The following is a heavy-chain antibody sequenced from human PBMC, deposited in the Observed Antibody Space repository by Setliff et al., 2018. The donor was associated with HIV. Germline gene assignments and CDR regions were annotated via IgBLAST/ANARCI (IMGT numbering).Heavy chain of an antibody. D-gene: IGHD5-12*01. CDR2: FDPEDDET. CDR1: GYTLTEVS. V-gene: IGHV1-24*01. Sequence: ASVKVSCKVSGYTLTEVSIHWVRQAPGKGLEWMGGFDPEDDETVYAQKFQGRVTITTDESTSTAYVELSSLRSEDAAVYYCARQNYDGNSWDIWGQGTMVTVSS. CDR3: ARQNYDGNSWDI. J-gene: IGHJ3*02.